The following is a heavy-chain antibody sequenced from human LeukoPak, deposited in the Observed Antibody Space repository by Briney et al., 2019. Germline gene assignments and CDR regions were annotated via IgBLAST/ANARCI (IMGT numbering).Heavy chain of an antibody. CDR3: ARGPYWYFDL. CDR2: IYYSGST. J-gene: IGHJ2*01. CDR1: GGSISSGGYY. V-gene: IGHV4-31*03. Sequence: SETLSLTCTVSGGSISSGGYYWSWIRQHPGKGLEWIGYIYYSGSTYYNPSLKSRVTISVDTSKNQFSLKLSSVTAADTAVYYCARGPYWYFDLWGRGTLVTVSS.